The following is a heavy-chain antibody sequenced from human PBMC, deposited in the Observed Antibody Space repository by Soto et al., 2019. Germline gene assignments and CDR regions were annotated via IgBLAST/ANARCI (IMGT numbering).Heavy chain of an antibody. D-gene: IGHD5-18*01. CDR2: IHHSGST. CDR3: ARRLGAGYSYGLDAFDI. V-gene: IGHV4-4*02. Sequence: SETLSLTCAVSSGSISSSHWWSWVRLSPGKGLEWIAEIHHSGSTNYNPSLKSRVTISLDKPKNHFSLKLNSVTAADTAVYYCARRLGAGYSYGLDAFDIPGQAIIVTVSS. J-gene: IGHJ3*02. CDR1: SGSISSSHW.